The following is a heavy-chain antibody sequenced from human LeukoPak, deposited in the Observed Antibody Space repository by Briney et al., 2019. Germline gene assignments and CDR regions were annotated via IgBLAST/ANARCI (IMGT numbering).Heavy chain of an antibody. CDR1: GFTFDDYG. V-gene: IGHV3-43*02. CDR2: ISGDGGST. D-gene: IGHD2-15*01. J-gene: IGHJ4*02. CDR3: AKGTCSGGGCYSNFDY. Sequence: GGSLRLSCAASGFTFDDYGMHWVRQAPGKGLEWGSLISGDGGSTYYADSVKGRVTISRDNSKNSLYLEMNSLRTEDTALYYCAKGTCSGGGCYSNFDYWGQGALVTVSS.